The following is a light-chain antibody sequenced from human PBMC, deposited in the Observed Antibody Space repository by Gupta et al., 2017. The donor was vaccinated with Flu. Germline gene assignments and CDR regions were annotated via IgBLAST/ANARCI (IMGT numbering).Light chain of an antibody. CDR2: ANT. Sequence: QSVLTQPPPVSGAPGQRITISCIGSGSNFGAGYDVHWFQHLPGKAPKLLIVANTNRPSGVPDRFSGSKSGTSASLVTTGLQADDEATYFCQSYDDSLTGPVVFGGGTKVTVL. V-gene: IGLV1-40*01. J-gene: IGLJ2*01. CDR3: QSYDDSLTGPVV. CDR1: GSNFGAGYD.